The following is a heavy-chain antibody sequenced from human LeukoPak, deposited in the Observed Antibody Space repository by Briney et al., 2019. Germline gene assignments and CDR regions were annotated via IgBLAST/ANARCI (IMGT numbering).Heavy chain of an antibody. CDR2: IYHSGST. J-gene: IGHJ5*02. CDR3: AREGGNWFDP. Sequence: SETLSLTCTVSGGSISSYYWSWIQQPPGKGLEWIGYIYHSGSTYYNPSLKSRVTISVDRSKNQFSLKLSSVTAADTAVYYCAREGGNWFDPWGQGTLVTVSS. V-gene: IGHV4-59*12. CDR1: GGSISSYY. D-gene: IGHD1-26*01.